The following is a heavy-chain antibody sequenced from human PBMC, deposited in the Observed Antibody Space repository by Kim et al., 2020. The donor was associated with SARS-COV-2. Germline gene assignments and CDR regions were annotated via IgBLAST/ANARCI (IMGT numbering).Heavy chain of an antibody. D-gene: IGHD3-10*01. CDR3: ATALHYGSGSPGWFDP. Sequence: ASVKVSCKVSGYTLTELSMHWVRQAPGKGLEWMGGFDPEDGETIYAQKFQGRVTMTEDTSTDTAYMELSSLRSEDTAVYYCATALHYGSGSPGWFDPWGQGTLVTVSS. V-gene: IGHV1-24*01. CDR1: GYTLTELS. J-gene: IGHJ5*02. CDR2: FDPEDGET.